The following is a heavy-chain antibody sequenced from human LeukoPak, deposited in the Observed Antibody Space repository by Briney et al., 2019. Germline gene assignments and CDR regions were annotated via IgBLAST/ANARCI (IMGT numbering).Heavy chain of an antibody. CDR1: GGSISGYY. Sequence: PSETLSLTCTVSGGSISGYYWSWIRQSPGNKLESIGYIYYTGSTTYNPSLKSRVTISVDTSKNQFSLWLSSVTAADTAVYYCARFSSYYDSGAHYLDHWGQGTLVSVSS. CDR3: ARFSSYYDSGAHYLDH. D-gene: IGHD3-22*01. CDR2: IYYTGST. J-gene: IGHJ4*02. V-gene: IGHV4-59*01.